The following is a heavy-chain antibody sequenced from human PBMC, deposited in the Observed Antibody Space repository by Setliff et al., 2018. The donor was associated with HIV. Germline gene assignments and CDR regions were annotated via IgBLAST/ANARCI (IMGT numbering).Heavy chain of an antibody. Sequence: ASVKVSCKISGYTLTELSIHWARQAPGKGLEWMANFDPEDGETFYAQKFQGRLTMTEDTSTDTAYMELSSLRVDDTAVYYCARAAGYTGGWGYGATYHYYMDVWGKGTTVTVSS. D-gene: IGHD6-19*01. V-gene: IGHV1-24*01. J-gene: IGHJ6*03. CDR3: ARAAGYTGGWGYGATYHYYMDV. CDR1: GYTLTELS. CDR2: FDPEDGET.